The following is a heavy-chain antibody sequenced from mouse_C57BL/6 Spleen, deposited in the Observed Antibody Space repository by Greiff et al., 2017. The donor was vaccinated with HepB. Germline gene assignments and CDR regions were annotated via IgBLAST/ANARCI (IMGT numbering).Heavy chain of an antibody. CDR1: GFSLTSYG. CDR2: IWSDGST. V-gene: IGHV2-6-1*01. CDR3: ARHESSGYAMDY. Sequence: VKLVESGPGLVAPSQSLSITCTVSGFSLTSYGVHWVRQPPGKGLEWLVVIWSDGSTTYNSALKSRLSISKDNSKSQVFLIMNSLQTDDTAMYYCARHESSGYAMDYWGQGTSVTVSS. J-gene: IGHJ4*01. D-gene: IGHD3-2*02.